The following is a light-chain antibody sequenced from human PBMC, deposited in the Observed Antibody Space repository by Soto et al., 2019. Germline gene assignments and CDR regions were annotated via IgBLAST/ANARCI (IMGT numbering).Light chain of an antibody. CDR3: QQYGGSPLYT. J-gene: IGKJ2*01. V-gene: IGKV3-20*01. CDR2: GAS. CDR1: QSVSSSD. Sequence: EIVLTQSPGTLSLSPGDRATLSCRASQSVSSSDLAWYQQKPGQAPRLLIYGASTRANGIPDRFSGSGSGTDFPLTIIRLEPEDFAVYYCQQYGGSPLYTFGQGTKLEIK.